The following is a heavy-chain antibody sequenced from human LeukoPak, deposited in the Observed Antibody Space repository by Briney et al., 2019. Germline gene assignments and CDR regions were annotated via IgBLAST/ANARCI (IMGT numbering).Heavy chain of an antibody. D-gene: IGHD5/OR15-5a*01. Sequence: GESPKISCKGSGYSFTSYWISWVRQMPGKGLEWMGRIDPSDSYTNYSPSFQGHVTISADKSISTAYLQWSSLKASDTAMYYCARRNFVYDAFDIWGQGTMVTVSS. CDR3: ARRNFVYDAFDI. V-gene: IGHV5-10-1*01. CDR1: GYSFTSYW. CDR2: IDPSDSYT. J-gene: IGHJ3*02.